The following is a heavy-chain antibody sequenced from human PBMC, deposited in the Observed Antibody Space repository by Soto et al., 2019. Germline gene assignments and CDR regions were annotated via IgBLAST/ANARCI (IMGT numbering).Heavy chain of an antibody. V-gene: IGHV1-69*13. J-gene: IGHJ6*02. D-gene: IGHD3-3*01. CDR2: IIPIFGTA. CDR1: GGTFSSYA. Sequence: SVKVSCKASGGTFSSYAISWVRQAPGQGLEWMGGIIPIFGTANYAQKFQGRVTITADESTSTAYMELSSLRSEDTAVYYCAREGDRVGPNPYYDFWSATRSTLQDNYYYYYGMDVRG. CDR3: AREGDRVGPNPYYDFWSATRSTLQDNYYYYYGMDV.